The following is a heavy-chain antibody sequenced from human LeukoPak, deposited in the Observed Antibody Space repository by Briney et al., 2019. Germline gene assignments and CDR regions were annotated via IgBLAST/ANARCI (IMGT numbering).Heavy chain of an antibody. D-gene: IGHD3-22*01. CDR3: ARDSGSWDSSGYYLPTKMPPLDY. Sequence: ASVKVSCKASGYTFTSYGISWVRQAPGQGLEWMGWISAYNGNTNYAQKLQGRVTVTTDTSTSTAYMELRSLRSDDTAVYYCARDSGSWDSSGYYLPTKMPPLDYWGQGTLVTVSS. J-gene: IGHJ4*02. CDR1: GYTFTSYG. CDR2: ISAYNGNT. V-gene: IGHV1-18*01.